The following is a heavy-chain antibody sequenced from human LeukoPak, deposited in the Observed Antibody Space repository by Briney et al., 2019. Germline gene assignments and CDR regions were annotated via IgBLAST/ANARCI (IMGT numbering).Heavy chain of an antibody. CDR3: ARCTSSGNSNWFDP. Sequence: GASVKVSCKASGYTFTGYYIHWVRQAPGQGLEWMGRFNPNSGGTNYAQKFQDRVTMTRDTSISTAYMELSRLRSDDTAVYYCARCTSSGNSNWFDPWGQGTLVTVSS. CDR2: FNPNSGGT. D-gene: IGHD4-23*01. V-gene: IGHV1-2*06. CDR1: GYTFTGYY. J-gene: IGHJ5*02.